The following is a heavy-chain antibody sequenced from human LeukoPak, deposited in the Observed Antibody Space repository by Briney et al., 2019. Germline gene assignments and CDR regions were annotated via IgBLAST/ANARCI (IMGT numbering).Heavy chain of an antibody. J-gene: IGHJ3*02. Sequence: SETLSLTCAVYGGSFSGYYWSWIRQPPGKGLEWIGEINHSGSTNYNPSLKSRVTISVDTSKNQFSLKLSSVTAADTAAYYCARDPIAVAGTSFDIWGQGTMVTVSS. V-gene: IGHV4-34*01. CDR3: ARDPIAVAGTSFDI. CDR1: GGSFSGYY. CDR2: INHSGST. D-gene: IGHD6-19*01.